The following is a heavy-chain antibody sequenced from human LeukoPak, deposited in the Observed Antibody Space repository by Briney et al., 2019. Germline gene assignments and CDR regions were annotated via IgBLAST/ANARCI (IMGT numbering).Heavy chain of an antibody. CDR2: ISYDGGNK. CDR3: ARKMDYFDY. J-gene: IGHJ4*02. V-gene: IGHV3-30*04. D-gene: IGHD2-8*01. Sequence: GGSLRLSCAATGFTFSSYAMSWVRQAPGKGLEWVAVISYDGGNKYYADSVKGRFTISRDNSKNTLYLQMNSLRAEDTAVYYCARKMDYFDYWGQGTLVTVSS. CDR1: GFTFSSYA.